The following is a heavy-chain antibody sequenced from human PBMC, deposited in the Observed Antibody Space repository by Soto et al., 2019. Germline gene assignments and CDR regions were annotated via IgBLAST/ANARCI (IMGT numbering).Heavy chain of an antibody. V-gene: IGHV3-7*03. CDR3: ASSPHKDSRPDY. D-gene: IGHD3-22*01. CDR1: GFTFSSYW. Sequence: PGGSLRLSCAASGFTFSSYWMSWVRRAPGRGLEWMANIKYDGSEKYYVDSVKGRLTISRDNAKNSLYLQMNSLRAEDTAVYYCASSPHKDSRPDYWGQGTLVTVS. J-gene: IGHJ4*02. CDR2: IKYDGSEK.